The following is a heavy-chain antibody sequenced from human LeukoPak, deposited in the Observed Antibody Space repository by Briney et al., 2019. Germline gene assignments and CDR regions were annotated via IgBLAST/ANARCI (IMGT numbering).Heavy chain of an antibody. V-gene: IGHV3-53*05. D-gene: IGHD6-13*01. CDR1: GFTVSRYY. Sequence: PGGSLRLSCAASGFTVSRYYMSWVRQAPGKGLEWVSVIHAGGTTNYADSVKGRFTISRDNSKSTLYLQMNSLRPEDTAVYYCAKTNGYWFDLWGQGTLVTVSS. J-gene: IGHJ5*02. CDR2: IHAGGTT. CDR3: AKTNGYWFDL.